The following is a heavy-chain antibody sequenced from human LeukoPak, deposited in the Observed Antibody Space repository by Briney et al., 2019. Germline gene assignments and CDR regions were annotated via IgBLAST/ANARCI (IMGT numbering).Heavy chain of an antibody. D-gene: IGHD3-22*01. CDR1: GGSISSGGYY. J-gene: IGHJ5*02. Sequence: SQTLSLTCTVSGGSISSGGYYWSCIRQHPGKGLEWIGYIYYSGSTYYNPSLKSRVTISVDTSKNQFSLKLSSVTAADTAVYYCARESYYYDSSGHRGLFDPWGQGTLVTVSS. V-gene: IGHV4-31*03. CDR3: ARESYYYDSSGHRGLFDP. CDR2: IYYSGST.